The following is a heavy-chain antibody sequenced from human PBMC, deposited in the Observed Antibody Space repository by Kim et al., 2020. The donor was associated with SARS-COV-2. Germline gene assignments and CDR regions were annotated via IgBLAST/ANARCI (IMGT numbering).Heavy chain of an antibody. CDR3: ARGWAGFGGVIVPHFDY. Sequence: LQSRVTISVDTSKNQFSQKLSSVTAADTAVYYCARGWAGFGGVIVPHFDYWGQGTLVTVSS. D-gene: IGHD3-16*02. V-gene: IGHV4-59*09. J-gene: IGHJ4*02.